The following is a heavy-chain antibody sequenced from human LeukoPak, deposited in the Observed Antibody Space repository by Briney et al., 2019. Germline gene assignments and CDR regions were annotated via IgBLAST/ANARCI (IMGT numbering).Heavy chain of an antibody. Sequence: GGSLRLSCAASGFTVSSNYMSWVRQAPGKGLEWVSVIYSGGSTYYADSVKGRFTISRDNSKNTLYLQMNSLRAEDTAVYYCNAYDILTWRAFDYWGQGTLVTVSS. V-gene: IGHV3-53*01. D-gene: IGHD3-9*01. J-gene: IGHJ4*02. CDR2: IYSGGST. CDR1: GFTVSSNY. CDR3: NAYDILTWRAFDY.